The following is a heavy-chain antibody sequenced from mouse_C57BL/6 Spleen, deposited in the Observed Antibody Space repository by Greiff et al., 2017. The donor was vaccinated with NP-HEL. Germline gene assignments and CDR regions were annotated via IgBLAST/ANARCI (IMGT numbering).Heavy chain of an antibody. CDR1: GYTFTDYY. CDR2: INPNNGGT. D-gene: IGHD2-5*01. V-gene: IGHV1-26*01. J-gene: IGHJ1*03. CDR3: ARKEGAYSNYGYFDV. Sequence: EVQLQQSGPELVKPGASVKISCKASGYTFTDYYMNWVKQSHGKSLEWIGDINPNNGGTSYNQKFKGKATLTVDKSSSTAYMELRSLTSEDSAVYYCARKEGAYSNYGYFDVWGTGTTVTVSS.